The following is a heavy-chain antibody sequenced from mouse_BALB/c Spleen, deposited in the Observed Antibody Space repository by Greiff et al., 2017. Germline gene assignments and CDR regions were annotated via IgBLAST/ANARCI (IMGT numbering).Heavy chain of an antibody. V-gene: IGHV1-69*02. CDR3: TRSGLIYYFDY. J-gene: IGHJ2*01. Sequence: QVQLQQPGAELVRPGASVKLSCKASGYTFTSYWINWVKQRPGQGLEWIGNIYPSDSYTNYNQKFKDKATLTVDKSSSTAYMQLSSPTSEDSAVYYCTRSGLIYYFDYWGQGTTLTVSS. D-gene: IGHD1-3*01. CDR1: GYTFTSYW. CDR2: IYPSDSYT.